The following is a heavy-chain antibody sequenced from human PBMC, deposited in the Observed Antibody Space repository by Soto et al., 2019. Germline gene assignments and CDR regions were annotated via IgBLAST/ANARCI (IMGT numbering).Heavy chain of an antibody. D-gene: IGHD1-26*01. CDR1: GDSISSYS. Sequence: SETLCLTCTVAGDSISSYSWSWIRQPPGKGLEWIGNIHYNGNTKYSPSLKSRVTMSVDTSKNHFSLKLISVTTADTAVYFCAREGDLGRWIQPLDSWGQGTLVTSPQ. V-gene: IGHV4-59*01. CDR2: IHYNGNT. J-gene: IGHJ4*02. CDR3: AREGDLGRWIQPLDS.